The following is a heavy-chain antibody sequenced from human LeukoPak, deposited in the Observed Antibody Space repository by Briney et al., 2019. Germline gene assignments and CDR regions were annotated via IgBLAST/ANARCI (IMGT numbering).Heavy chain of an antibody. CDR2: INPNNGAT. CDR1: GYTFTGYY. Sequence: ASVKVSCKASGYTFTGYYMHWVRQAPGQGLEWMGRINPNNGATNYAQKLQGRVTITGDTSISTAYMELSSLRPDDTAVYYCTRESGSYHGNDYWGQGTLDTVSS. D-gene: IGHD1-26*01. CDR3: TRESGSYHGNDY. J-gene: IGHJ4*02. V-gene: IGHV1-2*06.